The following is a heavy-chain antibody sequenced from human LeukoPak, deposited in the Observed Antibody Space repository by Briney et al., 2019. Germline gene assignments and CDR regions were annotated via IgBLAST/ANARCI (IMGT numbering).Heavy chain of an antibody. CDR1: GGSISSSSYY. V-gene: IGHV4-39*07. CDR2: IYYSGST. J-gene: IGHJ4*02. D-gene: IGHD4/OR15-4a*01. CDR3: ARDGSYGGDRPLDF. Sequence: SETLSLTCTVSGGSISSSSYYWGWIRQPPGKGLEWIGSIYYSGSTYYKSSLKSRVTISVDTSKNQFSLKMASVTAADTAVYYCARDGSYGGDRPLDFWGQGTLVTVSS.